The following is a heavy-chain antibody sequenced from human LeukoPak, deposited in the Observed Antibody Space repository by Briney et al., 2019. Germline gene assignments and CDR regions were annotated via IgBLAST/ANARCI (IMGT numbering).Heavy chain of an antibody. CDR2: INTNTGNP. D-gene: IGHD3-22*01. CDR1: GYTFTSYA. Sequence: ASVKVSCKASGYTFTSYALNWVRQAPGQGLEWMGWINTNTGNPTYVQGFTGRFVFSLDTSVSTAYLQISTLKAEDTAVYYCARGTNYYESSDYYYRFDPWGRGTLVTVSS. CDR3: ARGTNYYESSDYYYRFDP. J-gene: IGHJ5*02. V-gene: IGHV7-4-1*02.